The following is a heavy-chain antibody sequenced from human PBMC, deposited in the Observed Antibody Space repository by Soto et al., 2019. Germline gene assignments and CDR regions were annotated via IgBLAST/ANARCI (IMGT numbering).Heavy chain of an antibody. D-gene: IGHD1-7*01. CDR1: GFTFDDYA. V-gene: IGHV3-9*01. J-gene: IGHJ6*02. CDR2: ISWNSGSI. Sequence: EVQLVESGGGLVQPGRSLRLSCAASGFTFDDYAMHWVRQAPGKGLEWVSGISWNSGSIGYADSVKGRFTISRDNAKNSLYLQMNSLRAEDTALYYCAKARELELLPPQGMDVWGQGTTVTVSS. CDR3: AKARELELLPPQGMDV.